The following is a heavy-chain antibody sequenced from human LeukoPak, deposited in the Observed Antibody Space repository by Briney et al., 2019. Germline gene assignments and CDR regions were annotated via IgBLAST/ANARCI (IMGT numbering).Heavy chain of an antibody. D-gene: IGHD6-13*01. J-gene: IGHJ4*02. CDR3: ARGAAATY. CDR1: GYSISSGYY. V-gene: IGHV4-61*01. CDR2: IYSSGST. Sequence: PSETLSLTCTVSGYSISSGYYWSWIRQPPGKGLEWIGYIYSSGSTNYNPSLKSRVTISVDTSKNQFSLKLSSVTAADTAVYYCARGAAATYWGQGTLVTVSS.